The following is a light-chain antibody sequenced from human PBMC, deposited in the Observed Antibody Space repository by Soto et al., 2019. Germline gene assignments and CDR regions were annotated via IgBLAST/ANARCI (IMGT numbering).Light chain of an antibody. CDR3: QQYNSYSWT. J-gene: IGKJ1*01. Sequence: DIQMTQSPSTLSPSVGDRFTITCRASQSISSWLALFQRIPGKAPKLLIYEASSLESGVPSGFSGSGSGTEVTLTISSLQPDDFATYYCQQYNSYSWTFGQGTKV. CDR2: EAS. CDR1: QSISSW. V-gene: IGKV1-5*01.